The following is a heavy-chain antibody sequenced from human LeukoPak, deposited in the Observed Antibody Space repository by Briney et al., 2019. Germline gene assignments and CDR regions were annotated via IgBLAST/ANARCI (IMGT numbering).Heavy chain of an antibody. J-gene: IGHJ4*02. V-gene: IGHV3-23*01. Sequence: QPGGSLRLSCAASGFTFSSYAMSWVRPAPGKGLEWVSAISGSGSSTYYADSVKGRFTISRDNSKNTLYLQMNSLRAEDTAVYYCAKAQGAPYYDILTGPDYWGQGTLVTVSS. D-gene: IGHD3-9*01. CDR1: GFTFSSYA. CDR3: AKAQGAPYYDILTGPDY. CDR2: ISGSGSST.